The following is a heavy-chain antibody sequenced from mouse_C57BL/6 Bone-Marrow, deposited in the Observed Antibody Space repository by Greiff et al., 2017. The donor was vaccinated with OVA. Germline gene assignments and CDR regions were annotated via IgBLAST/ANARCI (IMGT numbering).Heavy chain of an antibody. CDR1: GFTFSDYY. CDR3: ARIYYGNPYYYAMDY. Sequence: EVKLVESEGGLVQPGSSMKLSCTASGFTFSDYYMAWVRQVPEKGLEWVANINDDGSSTYYLDSLKSRFIISRDNAKNILYLQMSSLKSEDTATYYCARIYYGNPYYYAMDYWGQGTSVTVSS. D-gene: IGHD2-1*01. CDR2: INDDGSST. V-gene: IGHV5-16*01. J-gene: IGHJ4*01.